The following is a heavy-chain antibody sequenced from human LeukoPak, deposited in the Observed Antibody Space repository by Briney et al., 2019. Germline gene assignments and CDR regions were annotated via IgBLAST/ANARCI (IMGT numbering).Heavy chain of an antibody. D-gene: IGHD2-15*01. CDR1: GYTFIGYY. V-gene: IGHV1-2*02. J-gene: IGHJ4*02. Sequence: ASVKVFCKASGYTFIGYYLHWVRQAPGQGLEWMGWINPHNGDTNYAQKFQGRVTMTRDTSITTAYMDLSRLKSDDTAVYYCATVRDIVVGGGPYYFDYWGQGTLVTVSS. CDR2: INPHNGDT. CDR3: ATVRDIVVGGGPYYFDY.